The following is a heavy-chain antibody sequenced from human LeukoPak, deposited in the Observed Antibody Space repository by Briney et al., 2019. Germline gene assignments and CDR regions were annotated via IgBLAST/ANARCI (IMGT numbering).Heavy chain of an antibody. J-gene: IGHJ6*02. CDR2: ISAYNGNT. D-gene: IGHD1-1*01. CDR1: GYTLTSYG. CDR3: ARDPSTGTTPAPNHAMDV. Sequence: GASVKDSCKGSGYTLTSYGISGVRQAPGQGLEWMGWISAYNGNTYYAQKLQGRVTMTTDTATSTAYMELRRLRSDGAAVDDCARDPSTGTTPAPNHAMDVWGQGTTVTVSS. V-gene: IGHV1-18*01.